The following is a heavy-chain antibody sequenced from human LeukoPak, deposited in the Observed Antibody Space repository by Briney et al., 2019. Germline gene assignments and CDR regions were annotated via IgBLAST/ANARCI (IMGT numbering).Heavy chain of an antibody. J-gene: IGHJ4*02. V-gene: IGHV4-59*01. CDR3: AGESRGDGYNFAY. CDR2: IYYSGST. CDR1: GGSFSSYY. D-gene: IGHD5-24*01. Sequence: SETLSLTCTVSGGSFSSYYWSWIRQPPGKGLEWIGYIYYSGSTNYNPSLKSRVTISVDTSKNQFSLKLSSVTAADTAVYYCAGESRGDGYNFAYWGQGTLVTVSS.